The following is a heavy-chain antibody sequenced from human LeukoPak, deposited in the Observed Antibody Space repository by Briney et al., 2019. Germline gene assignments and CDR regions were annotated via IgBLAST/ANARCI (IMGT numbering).Heavy chain of an antibody. CDR2: IYYSGST. V-gene: IGHV4-31*03. Sequence: SETLSLTCTVSGGSISSGGYYWSWIRQHPGKGLEWIGYIYYSGSTYYNPSLKSRVTISVDTSKNQFSLKLSSVTAADTAVYYCARAYSSSWEGNWYYFGYWGQGTLVTVSS. D-gene: IGHD6-13*01. J-gene: IGHJ4*02. CDR3: ARAYSSSWEGNWYYFGY. CDR1: GGSISSGGYY.